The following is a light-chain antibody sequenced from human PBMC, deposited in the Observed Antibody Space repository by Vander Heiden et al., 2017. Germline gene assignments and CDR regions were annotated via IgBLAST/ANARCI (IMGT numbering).Light chain of an antibody. CDR1: SSHIGRNY. CDR2: RNN. Sequence: QSVLTQPASASGTPGRRVTISCPGSSSHIGRNYVYWYKQIPGTAPKLLIYRNNQRPSGVPDRFSGSKSGTSASLAISGLRSEDEAHYYCSSWDDTLSGVVFGGGTKLTVL. V-gene: IGLV1-47*01. J-gene: IGLJ3*02. CDR3: SSWDDTLSGVV.